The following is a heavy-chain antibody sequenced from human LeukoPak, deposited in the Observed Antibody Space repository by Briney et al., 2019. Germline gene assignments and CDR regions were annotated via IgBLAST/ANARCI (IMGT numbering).Heavy chain of an antibody. D-gene: IGHD2-15*01. CDR2: MNPNSGNT. V-gene: IGHV1-8*01. J-gene: IGHJ4*02. CDR1: GYTFTSYD. Sequence: GASVKVSCKASGYTFTSYDINWVRQATGQGLEWMGWMNPNSGNTGYAQKFQGRVTMTRNTSISTAYMELSSLRSEDTAVYYCARVVRYRCSGGSCHSPGGYWGQGTLVTVSS. CDR3: ARVVRYRCSGGSCHSPGGY.